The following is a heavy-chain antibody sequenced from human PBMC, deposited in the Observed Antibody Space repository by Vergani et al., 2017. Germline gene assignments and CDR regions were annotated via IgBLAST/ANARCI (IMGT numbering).Heavy chain of an antibody. J-gene: IGHJ6*03. CDR3: ARGGSNPRYYYYYMDV. Sequence: QVQLVQSGAEVKKPGASVKVSCKASGYTFTSYDINWVRQATGQGLEWMGWMNPNSGNTGYAQKFQGRLTMTRNTAISTAYMELSSLRSEATAVYYCARGGSNPRYYYYYMDVWAKGPRSPSP. V-gene: IGHV1-8*01. CDR2: MNPNSGNT. CDR1: GYTFTSYD.